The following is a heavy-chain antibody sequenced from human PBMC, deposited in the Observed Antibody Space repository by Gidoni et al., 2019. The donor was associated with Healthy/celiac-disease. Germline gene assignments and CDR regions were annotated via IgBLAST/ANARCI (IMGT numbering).Heavy chain of an antibody. Sequence: GGGVVQPGRSLRLSCAASGFTFSSYAMHWVRQAPGKGLEWVAVISYDGSNKYYADSVKGRFTISRDNSKNTLYLQMNSLRAEDTAVYHCAREREIGDGWAHYYYYYGMDVWGQGTTVTVSS. V-gene: IGHV3-30-3*01. CDR1: GFTFSSYA. CDR3: AREREIGDGWAHYYYYYGMDV. J-gene: IGHJ6*02. CDR2: ISYDGSNK. D-gene: IGHD3-10*01.